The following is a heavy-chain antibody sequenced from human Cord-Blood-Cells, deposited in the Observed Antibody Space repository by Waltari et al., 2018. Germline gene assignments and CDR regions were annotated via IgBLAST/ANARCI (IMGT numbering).Heavy chain of an antibody. Sequence: VQLVESGGGVVQPGRSLRLSCAASGFPFSSYGMHWVRQAPGKGLEGVEVISYDGSNKYYGDSVKGRFTISRDNSKNTLYLQMNSLRAEATAVYYCAKEQGSSWYYFDYWGQGTLVTVSS. J-gene: IGHJ4*02. CDR3: AKEQGSSWYYFDY. CDR1: GFPFSSYG. V-gene: IGHV3-30*18. CDR2: ISYDGSNK. D-gene: IGHD6-13*01.